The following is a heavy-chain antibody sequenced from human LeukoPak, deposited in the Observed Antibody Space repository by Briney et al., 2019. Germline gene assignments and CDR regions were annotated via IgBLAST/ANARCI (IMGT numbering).Heavy chain of an antibody. CDR1: AYTFTSYG. Sequence: ASVKASSKASAYTFTSYGTSWVRQAPGQGREWMGWIIAYNGNTNYTQKLQGTVTMTTDTSTSTAYMELRSLRSDDTAVYYCARTVGGYLDYCGQGTLVTVSS. J-gene: IGHJ4*02. V-gene: IGHV1-18*01. D-gene: IGHD2-2*03. CDR2: IIAYNGNT. CDR3: ARTVGGYLDY.